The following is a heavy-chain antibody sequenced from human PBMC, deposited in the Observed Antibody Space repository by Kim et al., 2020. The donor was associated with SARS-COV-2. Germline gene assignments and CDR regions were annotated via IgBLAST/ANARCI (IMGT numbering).Heavy chain of an antibody. CDR1: GFTFRSYW. CDR3: AREIVVVILYGMDV. CDR2: INSDGSST. Sequence: GGSLRLSCAASGFTFRSYWMHWVRQAPGKGLVWVSRINSDGSSTSYADSVKGRFTISRDNAKNTMYLQMNSLRAEDTAVYYCAREIVVVILYGMDVWGQGTTVTVSS. D-gene: IGHD3-22*01. J-gene: IGHJ6*02. V-gene: IGHV3-74*01.